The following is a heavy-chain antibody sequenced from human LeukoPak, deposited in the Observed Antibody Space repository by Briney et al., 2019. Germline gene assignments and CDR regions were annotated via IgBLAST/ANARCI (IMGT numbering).Heavy chain of an antibody. CDR2: INPNSGGT. CDR1: GYTFTGYY. J-gene: IGHJ4*02. D-gene: IGHD6-6*01. Sequence: ASVKVSCKASGYTFTGYYMHWVRQAPGQGLEWMGWINPNSGGTNYAQKFQGRVTMTRDTSISTAYMELSRLRSDDTAVYYCAGVYIEYSSSSYDYWGQGTLVTVSS. CDR3: AGVYIEYSSSSYDY. V-gene: IGHV1-2*02.